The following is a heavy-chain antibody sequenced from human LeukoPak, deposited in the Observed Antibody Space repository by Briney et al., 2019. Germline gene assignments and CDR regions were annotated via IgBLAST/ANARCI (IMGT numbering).Heavy chain of an antibody. Sequence: GGSLRLSCAASGFTFSRYWMHWVRQAPGKGRVRVSRINSDGNSTTYADSVKGRFTISRDNAKNTLYLQMSSLRAEDTAVYHCAKSTLGGSRMDVWGKGTTVTVSS. J-gene: IGHJ6*04. CDR3: AKSTLGGSRMDV. V-gene: IGHV3-74*03. CDR1: GFTFSRYW. CDR2: INSDGNST. D-gene: IGHD5-12*01.